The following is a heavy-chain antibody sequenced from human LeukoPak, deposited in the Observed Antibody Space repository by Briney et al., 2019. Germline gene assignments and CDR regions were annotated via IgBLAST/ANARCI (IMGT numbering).Heavy chain of an antibody. CDR2: INHSGST. J-gene: IGHJ6*03. V-gene: IGHV4-34*01. Sequence: PSETLSLTCAVYGGSFSGYYWSWIRQPPGKGLEWIGEINHSGSTNYNPSLKSRVTISVDTSKNQFSLKLSSVTAADTAVYYCARDRYSSSWYHYYYYMDVWGKGTTVTISS. CDR1: GGSFSGYY. CDR3: ARDRYSSSWYHYYYYMDV. D-gene: IGHD6-13*01.